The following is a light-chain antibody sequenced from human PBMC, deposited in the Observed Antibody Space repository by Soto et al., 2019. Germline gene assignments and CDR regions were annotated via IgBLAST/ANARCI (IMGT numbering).Light chain of an antibody. CDR1: SGHNNYA. J-gene: IGLJ2*01. Sequence: QPVLTQSPSASASLGASVKLTCTLSSGHNNYAIAWHQQQPEKGPRYLMKLNSDGSHSKGDGIPDRFSGSSSGTERYLTTSSLQSEDEADYYCQTWGTGIVVFGGGTKLTVL. CDR3: QTWGTGIVV. CDR2: LNSDGSH. V-gene: IGLV4-69*01.